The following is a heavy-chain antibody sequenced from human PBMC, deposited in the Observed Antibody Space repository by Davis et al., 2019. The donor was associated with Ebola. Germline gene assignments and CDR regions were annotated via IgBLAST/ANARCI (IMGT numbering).Heavy chain of an antibody. V-gene: IGHV3-7*03. J-gene: IGHJ4*02. D-gene: IGHD1/OR15-1a*01. CDR1: GFTFSNAW. CDR3: VTENWYRFES. Sequence: GESLKISCAASGFTFSNAWMSWVRQAPGKGLEWVANIKQDGSEKYYVDSVKGRFTISRDNAKNSLYLQMNSLRAEDTAVYYCVTENWYRFESWGQGTLVTASS. CDR2: IKQDGSEK.